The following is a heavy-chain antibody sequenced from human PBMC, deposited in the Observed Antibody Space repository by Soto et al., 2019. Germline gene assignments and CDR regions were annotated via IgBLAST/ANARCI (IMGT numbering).Heavy chain of an antibody. J-gene: IGHJ6*02. D-gene: IGHD6-19*01. CDR2: ISGYNGNT. V-gene: IGHV1-18*01. CDR1: GYTFSNYG. CDR3: SAFIIVGGWFRPNYYLGMDV. Sequence: ASVKVSCKTSGYTFSNYGINWVRQAPGQGLEWMGWISGYNGNTNYAQTVQGRVTMTTDTSTGTVYMELRSLKSDDTAIYYCSAFIIVGGWFRPNYYLGMDVWGQGTTVTVSS.